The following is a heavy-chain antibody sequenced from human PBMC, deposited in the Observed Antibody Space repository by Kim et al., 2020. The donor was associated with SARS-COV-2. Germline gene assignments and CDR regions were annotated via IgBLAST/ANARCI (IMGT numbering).Heavy chain of an antibody. CDR2: IVVGSGNT. CDR3: AAEKRITGTTRPYYYYMDV. J-gene: IGHJ6*03. D-gene: IGHD1-20*01. CDR1: GFTFTSSA. V-gene: IGHV1-58*01. Sequence: SVKVSCKASGFTFTSSAVQWVRQARGQRLELIGWIVVGSGNTNYAQKFQERVTITRDMSTSTAYMELSSLRSEDTAVYYCAAEKRITGTTRPYYYYMDVWGKGTTVTVSS.